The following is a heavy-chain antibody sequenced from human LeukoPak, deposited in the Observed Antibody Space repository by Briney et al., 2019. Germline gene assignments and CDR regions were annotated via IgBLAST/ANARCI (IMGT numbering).Heavy chain of an antibody. CDR3: AAIFGVVIMERFDY. CDR1: GGTFSSYA. V-gene: IGHV1-69*13. J-gene: IGHJ4*02. D-gene: IGHD3-3*01. Sequence: SVKVSCKASGGTFSSYAISWVRQAPGQGLEWMGGIIPIFGTANYAQKFQGRVTITADESTSTAYMELSSLRSEDTAVYYCAAIFGVVIMERFDYWGKGTLVTVSS. CDR2: IIPIFGTA.